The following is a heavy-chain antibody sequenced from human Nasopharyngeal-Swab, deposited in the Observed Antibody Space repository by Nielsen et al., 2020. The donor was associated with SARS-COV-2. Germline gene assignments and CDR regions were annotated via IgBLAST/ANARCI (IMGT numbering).Heavy chain of an antibody. V-gene: IGHV4-61*02. D-gene: IGHD3-10*01. J-gene: IGHJ4*02. CDR1: GGSISSCSYY. Sequence: SETLSLTCTVSGGSISSCSYYWSWIRQPAGKGLEWIGRIYTSGSTNYNPSLKSRVTISVDTSKNQFSLKLSSVTAADTAVYYCARDNRALYYFDYWGQGTLVTVSS. CDR3: ARDNRALYYFDY. CDR2: IYTSGST.